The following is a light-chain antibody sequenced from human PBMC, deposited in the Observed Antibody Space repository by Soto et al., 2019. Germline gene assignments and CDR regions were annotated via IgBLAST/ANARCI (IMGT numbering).Light chain of an antibody. CDR1: QSFTSNF. J-gene: IGKJ1*01. Sequence: EIVLTQSPGSLSLSPGERATLSCRASQSFTSNFLAWYQQKPGQAPRLLIYGASSRATGIPDRFSGSGSGTDFTLTISRLEPEDFAVYYCQQYGNSPWTFGQGTKVEIK. CDR3: QQYGNSPWT. CDR2: GAS. V-gene: IGKV3-20*01.